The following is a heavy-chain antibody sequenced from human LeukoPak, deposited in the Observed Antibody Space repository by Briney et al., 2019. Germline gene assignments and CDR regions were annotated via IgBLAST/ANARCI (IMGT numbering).Heavy chain of an antibody. CDR2: MNPNSGNT. CDR1: GYTFTSYD. Sequence: ASVKVSCKAPGYTFTSYDIHWVRQATGQGLEWMGWMNPNSGNTGYAQKFQGRVTMTRNTSISTAYMELSSLRSEDTAVYYCARGLGHDFWSGYAVYYGMDVWGQGTTVTVSS. J-gene: IGHJ6*02. V-gene: IGHV1-8*01. CDR3: ARGLGHDFWSGYAVYYGMDV. D-gene: IGHD3-3*01.